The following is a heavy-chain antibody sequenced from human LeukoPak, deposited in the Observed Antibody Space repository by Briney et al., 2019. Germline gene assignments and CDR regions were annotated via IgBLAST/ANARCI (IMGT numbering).Heavy chain of an antibody. D-gene: IGHD2-2*01. V-gene: IGHV4-31*03. CDR2: IYYSGST. CDR1: GGSISSGGYY. Sequence: SQTLSLTCTVSGGSISSGGYYWSWIRQHPGKGLEWIGYIYYSGSTYYNPSLKSRVTISVDTSKNQFSLKLSSVTAADTAVYYCARGGCSSTSCYDGVRIDYWGQGTLVTVSS. J-gene: IGHJ4*02. CDR3: ARGGCSSTSCYDGVRIDY.